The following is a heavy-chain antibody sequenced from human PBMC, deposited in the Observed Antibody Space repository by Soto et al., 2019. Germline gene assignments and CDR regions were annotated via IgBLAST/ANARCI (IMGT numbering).Heavy chain of an antibody. D-gene: IGHD6-6*01. CDR2: IIPLLNTP. Sequence: ASVKVSCKASGGTFSSYAVSWVRQAPGQGLEWMGVIIPLLNTPKYVQKFQGRVTITADASATTAYMELSSLRSEDTVVYYCARESSSPNYYYYGMDVWGQGTTVTVS. J-gene: IGHJ6*02. V-gene: IGHV1-69*13. CDR3: ARESSSPNYYYYGMDV. CDR1: GGTFSSYA.